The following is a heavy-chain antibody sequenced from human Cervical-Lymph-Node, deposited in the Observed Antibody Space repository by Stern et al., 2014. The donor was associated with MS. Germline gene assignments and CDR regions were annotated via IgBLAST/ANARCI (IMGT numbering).Heavy chain of an antibody. D-gene: IGHD6-13*01. CDR1: GGTFSKFP. V-gene: IGHV1-69*01. CDR2: IFTVFVTP. CDR3: ALSSETSDRWYSLGYDL. J-gene: IGHJ5*02. Sequence: QVQLVQYGAEVTKPGSSVKVSCKASGGTFSKFPSSWVRQAPGQGLEWMGGIFTVFVTPTYAQDFRGRFTITADVSTSTVYMELSSLRSDDTAVYYCALSSETSDRWYSLGYDLWGQGTLVTVSS.